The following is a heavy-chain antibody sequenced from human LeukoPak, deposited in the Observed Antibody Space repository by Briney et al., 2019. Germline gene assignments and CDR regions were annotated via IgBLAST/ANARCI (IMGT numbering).Heavy chain of an antibody. CDR3: ARDANLGVGYYYGMDV. V-gene: IGHV3-21*01. J-gene: IGHJ6*02. D-gene: IGHD2-21*01. CDR1: GFTFSSYS. Sequence: GGSLRLSCAASGFTFSSYSMNWVRQAPGKGLKWVSSISSSSSYIYYADSVKGRFTISRDNAKNSLYLQMNSLRAEDTAVYYCARDANLGVGYYYGMDVWGQGTTVTVSS. CDR2: ISSSSSYI.